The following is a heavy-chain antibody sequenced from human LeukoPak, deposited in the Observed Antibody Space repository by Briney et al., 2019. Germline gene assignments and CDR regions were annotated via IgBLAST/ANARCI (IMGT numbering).Heavy chain of an antibody. CDR1: GGSFSGYY. CDR3: ARGKGYCSGGSCYWRFDY. D-gene: IGHD2-15*01. J-gene: IGHJ4*02. V-gene: IGHV4-34*01. CDR2: INHSGGT. Sequence: KPSETLSLTCAVYGGSFSGYYWSWIRQPPGKGLEWIGEINHSGGTNYNPSLKSRVTISVDTSKNQFSLKLSSVTAADTAVYYCARGKGYCSGGSCYWRFDYWGQGTLVTVSS.